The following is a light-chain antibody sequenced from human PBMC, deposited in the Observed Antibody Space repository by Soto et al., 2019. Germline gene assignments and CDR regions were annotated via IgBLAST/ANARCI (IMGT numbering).Light chain of an antibody. V-gene: IGKV3-20*01. CDR2: GAS. CDR3: QQYDTSPRT. Sequence: EIVLTQSPGTLSLSPGERATLSYRASQSVSRSFLAWYQQKPGQAPRLLIYGASSRATGIPDRFSGSGSGTDFTLTISRLEPEDSALYYCQQYDTSPRTFGQGTKLEI. J-gene: IGKJ2*01. CDR1: QSVSRSF.